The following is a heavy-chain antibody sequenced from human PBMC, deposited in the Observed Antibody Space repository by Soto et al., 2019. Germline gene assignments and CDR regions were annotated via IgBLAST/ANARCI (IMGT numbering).Heavy chain of an antibody. J-gene: IGHJ6*02. CDR3: AGPGIVVVPAAIDYYYGMDV. V-gene: IGHV1-69*01. Sequence: QVQLVQSGAEVKKPGSSVKVSCKASGGTFSSYAISWVRQAPGQGLEWMGGIIPIFGTANYAQKFQGRVTIPADESRGTVYMELSSLRSEDTAVYYCAGPGIVVVPAAIDYYYGMDVWGQGTTVTVSS. D-gene: IGHD2-2*02. CDR2: IIPIFGTA. CDR1: GGTFSSYA.